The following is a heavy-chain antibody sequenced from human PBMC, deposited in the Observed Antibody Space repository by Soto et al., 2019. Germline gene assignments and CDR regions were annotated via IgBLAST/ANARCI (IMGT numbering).Heavy chain of an antibody. V-gene: IGHV3-74*01. CDR1: GFTFTDYW. D-gene: IGHD4-4*01. CDR3: ARETYRGFYFDY. J-gene: IGHJ4*02. CDR2: INSDGSRT. Sequence: LRLSCAASGFTFTDYWTHWVRQAPGKGLVWVSRINSDGSRTSYADSVTGRFTISRDNAKNTLYLQMNSLRAEDTALYYCARETYRGFYFDYWGQGTLVT.